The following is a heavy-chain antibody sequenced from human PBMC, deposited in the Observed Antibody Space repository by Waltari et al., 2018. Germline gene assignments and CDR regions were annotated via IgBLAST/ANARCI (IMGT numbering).Heavy chain of an antibody. Sequence: EVQLVESGGGLIQPGGSQRLSCVASGFTFSNFWMHWVRPAPGQGLVWVSRIRRNANATPYVGSVRGRFTTSRDNTSNTLYFDTNDLGADDSAVYYCANHRPGGLGMGVWGQGTTVTVSS. CDR3: ANHRPGGLGMGV. CDR2: IRRNANAT. J-gene: IGHJ6*02. CDR1: GFTFSNFW. D-gene: IGHD2-15*01. V-gene: IGHV3-74*01.